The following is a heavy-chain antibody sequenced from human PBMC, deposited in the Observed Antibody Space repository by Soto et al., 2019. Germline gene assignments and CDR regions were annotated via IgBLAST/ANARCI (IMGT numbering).Heavy chain of an antibody. CDR3: AGSILRFLEWSSDAFDI. Sequence: PSETLSLTCTVSGGSISSSSYYWGWIRQPPGKGLEWIGSIYYSGSTYYNPSLKSRVTISVDTSKNQFSLKLSSVTAADTAVYYCAGSILRFLEWSSDAFDIWGQGTMVTVSS. CDR1: GGSISSSSYY. V-gene: IGHV4-39*07. CDR2: IYYSGST. D-gene: IGHD3-3*01. J-gene: IGHJ3*02.